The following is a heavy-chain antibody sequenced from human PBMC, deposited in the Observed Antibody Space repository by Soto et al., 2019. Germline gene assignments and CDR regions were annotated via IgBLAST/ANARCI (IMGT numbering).Heavy chain of an antibody. J-gene: IGHJ4*02. CDR2: ISGSGGST. D-gene: IGHD3-22*01. CDR3: AKDMYYYDSSGYSFDY. CDR1: GFTFSSYP. V-gene: IGHV3-23*01. Sequence: GGSLRLSCAASGFTFSSYPISWVRQAPGKGLEWVSAISGSGGSTYYADSVKGRFTISRDNSKNTLYLQMNSLRAEDTAVYYCAKDMYYYDSSGYSFDYWGQGTLVTVSS.